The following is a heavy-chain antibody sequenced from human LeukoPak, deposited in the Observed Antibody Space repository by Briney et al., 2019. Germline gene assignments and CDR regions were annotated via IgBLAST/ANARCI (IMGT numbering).Heavy chain of an antibody. D-gene: IGHD4-17*01. J-gene: IGHJ3*02. Sequence: SETLSLTCTVSGGSLSSYYWSWIRQPPGKGLERIGYIYYSGSTNYNPSLKSRVTISVDTSKNQFSLKLSSVTAADTAVYYCARGTVTTPLPAFDIWGQGTMVTVSS. V-gene: IGHV4-59*01. CDR1: GGSLSSYY. CDR3: ARGTVTTPLPAFDI. CDR2: IYYSGST.